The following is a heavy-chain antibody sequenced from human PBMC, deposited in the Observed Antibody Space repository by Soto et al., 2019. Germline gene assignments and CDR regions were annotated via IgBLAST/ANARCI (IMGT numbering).Heavy chain of an antibody. CDR1: WYSVSSNTAA. CDR2: TYYRSNWRH. J-gene: IGHJ4*02. CDR3: AMGVAGSGFDL. D-gene: IGHD6-19*01. V-gene: IGHV6-1*01. Sequence: SHTLSLTCVISWYSVSSNTAAWNWISSSPSRGLEWLGRTYYRSNWRHYYAVSVKSRITVNPDTSKNHFSLQLHSVNPDDTAAYDCAMGVAGSGFDLWGQGTLVTVSS.